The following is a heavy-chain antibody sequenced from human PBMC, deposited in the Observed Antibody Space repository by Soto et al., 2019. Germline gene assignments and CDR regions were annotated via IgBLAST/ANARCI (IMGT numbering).Heavy chain of an antibody. Sequence: SETLSLTCAVSGYSISSYDWSWIRQPPGKGLEWIGYIYYSGSTNYNPSLKSRVTISVDTSKNQFSLKLSSVTAADTAVYYCARDDPGDAFDIWGQGTMVTVSS. CDR2: IYYSGST. CDR1: GYSISSYD. J-gene: IGHJ3*02. V-gene: IGHV4-59*01. CDR3: ARDDPGDAFDI.